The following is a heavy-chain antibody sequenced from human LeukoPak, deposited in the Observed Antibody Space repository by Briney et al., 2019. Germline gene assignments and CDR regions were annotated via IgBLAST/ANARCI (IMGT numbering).Heavy chain of an antibody. J-gene: IGHJ5*02. CDR2: IIPIFGTA. CDR1: GGTFSSYA. V-gene: IGHV1-69*06. Sequence: SVKVSCKASGGTFSSYAISWVRQAPGQGLEWMGGIIPIFGTANYAQKFQGRVTITADKSTSTAYMELSSLRSEDTAVYYCARDRGSYARLRSEGWFDPWGQGTLVTVSS. D-gene: IGHD2-2*01. CDR3: ARDRGSYARLRSEGWFDP.